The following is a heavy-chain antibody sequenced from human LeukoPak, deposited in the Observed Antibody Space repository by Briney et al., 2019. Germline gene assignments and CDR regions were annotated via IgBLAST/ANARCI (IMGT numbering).Heavy chain of an antibody. CDR3: ARAVVIGYYMDV. J-gene: IGHJ6*03. CDR1: GYIFTGYY. CDR2: INPNSGDT. D-gene: IGHD3-22*01. V-gene: IGHV1-2*02. Sequence: ASVKVSCKASGYIFTGYYIHWVRQAPGQGLEWMGWINPNSGDTKYAQKFQGRVTMTRDTSNNTVYMDLTRLIFDDTAMYYCARAVVIGYYMDVWGKGTTVTVSS.